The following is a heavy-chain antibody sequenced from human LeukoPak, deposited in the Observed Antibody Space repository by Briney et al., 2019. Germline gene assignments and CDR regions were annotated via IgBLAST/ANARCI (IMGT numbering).Heavy chain of an antibody. CDR3: ARAGGYCSGGSCPPYYYYGMDV. CDR1: GGSFSGYY. Sequence: ASETLSLTCAVYGGSFSGYYWSWVRQPPGKGLEWVGEINHSGRTNYNPSLKSRVTISVDTSKNQFSLKLSSVTAADTAVYYCARAGGYCSGGSCPPYYYYGMDVWGQGTTVTVSS. CDR2: INHSGRT. D-gene: IGHD2-15*01. J-gene: IGHJ6*02. V-gene: IGHV4-34*01.